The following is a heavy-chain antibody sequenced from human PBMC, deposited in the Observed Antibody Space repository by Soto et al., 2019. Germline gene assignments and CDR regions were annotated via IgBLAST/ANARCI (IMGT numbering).Heavy chain of an antibody. D-gene: IGHD6-13*01. J-gene: IGHJ5*02. CDR2: IIPIFGTA. CDR3: AVTRDWTWYSSPPRFAP. CDR1: GGTFSSYA. Sequence: SVKVSCKASGGTFSSYAISWVRQAPGQGLEWMGGIIPIFGTANYAQKFQGRVTITADESTSTAYMELSSLRSEDTAVYYCAVTRDWTWYSSPPRFAPWGQGPLVTGSS. V-gene: IGHV1-69*13.